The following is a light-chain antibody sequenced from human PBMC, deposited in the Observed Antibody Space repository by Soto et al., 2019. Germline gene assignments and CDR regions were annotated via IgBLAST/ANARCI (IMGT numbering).Light chain of an antibody. CDR3: QQYNSYWT. CDR1: QGISSW. V-gene: IGKV1-5*01. CDR2: DAS. J-gene: IGKJ1*01. Sequence: DIHMTQSPSSVSASVGYRVPITCRASQGISSWLAWYQQKPGKAPKILIYDASSLESGVPSRFSSSGSGTESTLTISSLQPDDFATYYCQQYNSYWTFGQGTKVDIK.